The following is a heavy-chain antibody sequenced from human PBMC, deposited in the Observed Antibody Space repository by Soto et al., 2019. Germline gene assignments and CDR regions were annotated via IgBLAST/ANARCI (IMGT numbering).Heavy chain of an antibody. V-gene: IGHV3-48*03. CDR2: ISSSGSTI. J-gene: IGHJ6*02. CDR1: GFTFSSYE. D-gene: IGHD2-21*02. CDR3: ARDRIVVVTAGISYYYGMDV. Sequence: EVQLVESGGGLVQPGGSLRLSCAASGFTFSSYEMNWVRQAPGKGLEWVSYISSSGSTIYYADSVKGRFTISRDNAKNSLYLQMNSLRAEDTAVYYCARDRIVVVTAGISYYYGMDVWGQGTTVTVS.